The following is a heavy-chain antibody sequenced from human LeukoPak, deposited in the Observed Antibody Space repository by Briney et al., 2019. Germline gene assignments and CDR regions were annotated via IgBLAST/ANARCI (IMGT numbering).Heavy chain of an antibody. J-gene: IGHJ1*01. CDR2: ISSSSSTI. V-gene: IGHV3-48*01. CDR1: GFTFSSYS. D-gene: IGHD6-19*01. Sequence: GGSLRLPCAASGFTFSSYSMNWVRQAPGKGLEWVSYISSSSSTIYYADSVKGRFTISRDNAKNSLYLQMNSLRAEDTAVYYCARNSDGVAGSTSYFQHWGQGTLVTVSS. CDR3: ARNSDGVAGSTSYFQH.